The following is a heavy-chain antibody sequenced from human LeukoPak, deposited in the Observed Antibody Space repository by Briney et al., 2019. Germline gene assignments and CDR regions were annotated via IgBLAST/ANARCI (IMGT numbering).Heavy chain of an antibody. CDR1: GFTFSSYA. CDR3: ARIRGGGYLDY. Sequence: GGSLRLSCAASGFTFSSYAMHWVRQAPGKGLEWVANIKQDGSEKYYVDSVKGRFTISRDNAKNSLYLQMNSLRAEDTAVYYCARIRGGGYLDYWGQGTLVTVSS. CDR2: IKQDGSEK. V-gene: IGHV3-7*01. J-gene: IGHJ4*02. D-gene: IGHD3-16*01.